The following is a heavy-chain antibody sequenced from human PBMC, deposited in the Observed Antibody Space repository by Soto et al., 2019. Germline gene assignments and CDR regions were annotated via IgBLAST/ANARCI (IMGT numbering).Heavy chain of an antibody. Sequence: PGESLKISCKGSGYSFTSYWIGWVRQMPGKGLEWMGRIDPSDSYTNYSPSFQGHVTISADKSISTAYLQWSSLKASDTAMYYCARSPYCSSTSCSLLYYYYGMDVWGQGTTVTVSS. CDR2: IDPSDSYT. D-gene: IGHD2-2*01. J-gene: IGHJ6*02. CDR3: ARSPYCSSTSCSLLYYYYGMDV. V-gene: IGHV5-10-1*01. CDR1: GYSFTSYW.